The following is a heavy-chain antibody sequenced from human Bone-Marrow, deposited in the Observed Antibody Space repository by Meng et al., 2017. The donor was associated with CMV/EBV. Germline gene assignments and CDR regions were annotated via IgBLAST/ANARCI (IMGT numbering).Heavy chain of an antibody. Sequence: ASVKVSCKASNYTFTNFGISWVRQAPGQGLEWMGWISPYDGDRNYAPRLQGRVTMATDTSTRTAYMDLRSLRSDDPAGYDCARDLRHVSDYGSYEDTFYIWGQGTMVTVSS. V-gene: IGHV1-18*01. CDR1: NYTFTNFG. CDR3: ARDLRHVSDYGSYEDTFYI. D-gene: IGHD4-11*01. CDR2: ISPYDGDR. J-gene: IGHJ3*02.